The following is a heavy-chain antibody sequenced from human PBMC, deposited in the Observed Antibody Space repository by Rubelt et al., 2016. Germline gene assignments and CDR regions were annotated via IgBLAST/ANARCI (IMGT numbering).Heavy chain of an antibody. V-gene: IGHV3-74*01. J-gene: IGHJ3*02. Sequence: EVQLVESGGGLVQPGGSLRLSCAASGFTFSSYWMHWVRQAPGKGLVWVSRIKSDGSSTSYADSVKGRFTISRDNAKNTLYLQMNSLRAEDTAVYYCARDGSWGGKESAFDIWGQGTMVTVSS. CDR3: ARDGSWGGKESAFDI. D-gene: IGHD4-23*01. CDR2: IKSDGSST. CDR1: GFTFSSYW.